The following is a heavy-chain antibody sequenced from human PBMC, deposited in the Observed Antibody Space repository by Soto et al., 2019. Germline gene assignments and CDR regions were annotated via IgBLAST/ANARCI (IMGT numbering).Heavy chain of an antibody. V-gene: IGHV1-2*04. CDR2: INPNSGGT. J-gene: IGHJ4*02. CDR1: GYTFTGYY. D-gene: IGHD3-10*01. Sequence: ASVKVSCKASGYTFTGYYMHWVRQAPGQGLEWMGWINPNSGGTNYAQKFQGWVTMTRDTSISTAYMELSRLRSDDTAVYYCAREGNELLFPAHHHDPFDFWGPGTLVTVSS. CDR3: AREGNELLFPAHHHDPFDF.